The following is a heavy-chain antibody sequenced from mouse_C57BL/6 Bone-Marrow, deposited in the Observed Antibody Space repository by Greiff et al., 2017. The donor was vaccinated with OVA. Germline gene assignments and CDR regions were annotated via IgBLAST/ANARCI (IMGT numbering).Heavy chain of an antibody. CDR2: IPPNSGST. CDR1: GYTFTRYW. Sequence: VKLQQPGAELVKPGASVKLSCTASGYTFTRYWMHWVKQRPGQGLEWIGMIPPNSGSTKYNEKFKSKATLTVAKSSSTAYMQISRLTEEDSAFYYSARGGSSGYDYAMDDWGQGTSVTVSS. D-gene: IGHD3-2*02. CDR3: ARGGSSGYDYAMDD. J-gene: IGHJ4*01. V-gene: IGHV1-64*01.